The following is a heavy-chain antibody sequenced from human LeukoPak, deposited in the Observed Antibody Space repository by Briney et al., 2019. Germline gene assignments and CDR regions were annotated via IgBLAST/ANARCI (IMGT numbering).Heavy chain of an antibody. CDR2: ISSSSSYI. D-gene: IGHD3-3*01. J-gene: IGHJ3*02. CDR3: ARESGRFLEWLAAADAFDI. Sequence: GGSLRLSCAASGFTFSSYAMSWVRQAPGKGLEWVSSISSSSSYIYYADSVKGRFTISRDNAKNSLYLQMNSLRAEDTAAYYCARESGRFLEWLAAADAFDIWGQGTMVTVSS. CDR1: GFTFSSYA. V-gene: IGHV3-21*01.